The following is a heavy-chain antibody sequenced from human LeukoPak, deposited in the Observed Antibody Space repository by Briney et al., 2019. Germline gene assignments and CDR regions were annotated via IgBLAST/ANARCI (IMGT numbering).Heavy chain of an antibody. D-gene: IGHD5-18*01. CDR3: ARGRRQPWLPVF. CDR1: GGSFMSYG. V-gene: IGHV1-69*13. CDR2: IIPSVGSA. J-gene: IGHJ4*02. Sequence: ASVKVSCKASGGSFMSYGFTWVRQAPGQGLEWVGGIIPSVGSANYAQKFQARVTITADESTSTAHMDLSRLTSEDTAVYYCARGRRQPWLPVFWGQGTLVTVSS.